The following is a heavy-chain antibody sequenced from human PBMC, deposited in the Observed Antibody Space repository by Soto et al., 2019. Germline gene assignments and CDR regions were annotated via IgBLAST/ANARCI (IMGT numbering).Heavy chain of an antibody. V-gene: IGHV1-69*13. D-gene: IGHD3-22*01. CDR1: GGTFSSYA. Sequence: ASVKVSCKASGGTFSSYAISWVRQAPGQGLEWMGGIIPIFGTANYAQKFQGRVTITADESTSTAYMELSSLRSEDTAVYYCARPNYYDSSGYYFNRRDGAFDIWGQGTMVTVSS. J-gene: IGHJ3*02. CDR2: IIPIFGTA. CDR3: ARPNYYDSSGYYFNRRDGAFDI.